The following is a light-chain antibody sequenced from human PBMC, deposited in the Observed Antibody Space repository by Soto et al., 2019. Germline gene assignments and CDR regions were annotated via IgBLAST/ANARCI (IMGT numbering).Light chain of an antibody. V-gene: IGKV3-15*01. CDR3: KQYNNWLPLT. CDR1: QSVSSN. CDR2: GAS. J-gene: IGKJ4*01. Sequence: EIVMTQSPATLSVSPGERATLSCRASQSVSSNLAWYQQKPGQAPRLLIYGASTSATGIPARISGSGYGTEFTITSGSMQSADLAVYDWKQYNNWLPLTFEGGTKVEIK.